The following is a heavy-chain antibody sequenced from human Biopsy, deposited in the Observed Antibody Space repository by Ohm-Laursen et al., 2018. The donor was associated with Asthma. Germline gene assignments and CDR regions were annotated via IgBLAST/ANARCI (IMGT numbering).Heavy chain of an antibody. CDR3: AKWDTYYDFWSGYYTRYNYYYYGMDV. D-gene: IGHD3-3*01. Sequence: RSLRLSCAASGFTFSSYAMSWVRQAPGKGLEWVAVISYDGSNKYYADSVKGRFTISRDNSKNTLYLQMNSLRAEDTAVYYCAKWDTYYDFWSGYYTRYNYYYYGMDVWGQGTLVTVSS. CDR2: ISYDGSNK. V-gene: IGHV3-30*18. CDR1: GFTFSSYA. J-gene: IGHJ6*02.